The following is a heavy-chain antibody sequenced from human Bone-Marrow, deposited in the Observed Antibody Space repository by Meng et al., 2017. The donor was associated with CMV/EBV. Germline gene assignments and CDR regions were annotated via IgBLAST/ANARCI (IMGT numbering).Heavy chain of an antibody. Sequence: GESLKISCAACGFTFSSYDMHWVRQATGKGLEWVSAIGTAGDTYYPGSVKGRFTISRDNAKNSLYLQMNSLRAEDTAVYYCARGGGTTEDWGQGTLVTVSS. CDR2: IGTAGDT. D-gene: IGHD1-7*01. V-gene: IGHV3-13*01. CDR3: ARGGGTTED. J-gene: IGHJ4*01. CDR1: GFTFSSYD.